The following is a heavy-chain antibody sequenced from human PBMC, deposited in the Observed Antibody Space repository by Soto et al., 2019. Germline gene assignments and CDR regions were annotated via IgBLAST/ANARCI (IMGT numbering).Heavy chain of an antibody. V-gene: IGHV3-30*18. D-gene: IGHD2-15*01. Sequence: QVQLVESGGGVVQPGRSLRLSCAASGFTFSSYGRHWVRQATVKGLEWVAVISYDGSNKYYADSVKGRFTISRDNSKNTLYLQMNSLRAEDTAVYYCAKETYSGPLDYWGQGTLVTVSS. CDR1: GFTFSSYG. J-gene: IGHJ4*02. CDR2: ISYDGSNK. CDR3: AKETYSGPLDY.